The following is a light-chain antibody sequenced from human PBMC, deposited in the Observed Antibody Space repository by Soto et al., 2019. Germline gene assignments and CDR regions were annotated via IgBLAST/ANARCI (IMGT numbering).Light chain of an antibody. CDR2: GAS. CDR1: QSVSNY. V-gene: IGKV3-20*01. CDR3: HQYGGSPQT. Sequence: EIVLTQSPGTLSLSPGERATLSCRASQSVSNYLAWYQRKPGQAPRLLICGASSRATGIPDRFSGSGSGTDFTLTISRLEPEDFAVYYCHQYGGSPQTFGQGTKVDIK. J-gene: IGKJ1*01.